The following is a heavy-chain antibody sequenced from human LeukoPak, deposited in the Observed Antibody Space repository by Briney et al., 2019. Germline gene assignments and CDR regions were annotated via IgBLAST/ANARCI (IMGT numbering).Heavy chain of an antibody. J-gene: IGHJ3*02. Sequence: GGSLRLSCAASGFTFSSYSMNWVRQAPGKGLEWVSAISGSGGSTYYADSVKGRFTISKDNSKNTLCLQMNSLRAEDTAVYYCANDGAYYDINTYAFDIWGQGTMVTVSS. V-gene: IGHV3-23*01. CDR3: ANDGAYYDINTYAFDI. D-gene: IGHD3-22*01. CDR1: GFTFSSYS. CDR2: ISGSGGST.